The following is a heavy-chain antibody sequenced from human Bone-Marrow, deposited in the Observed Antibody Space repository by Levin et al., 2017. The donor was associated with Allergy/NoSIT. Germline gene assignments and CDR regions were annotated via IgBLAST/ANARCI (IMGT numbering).Heavy chain of an antibody. D-gene: IGHD3-10*01. J-gene: IGHJ4*02. CDR2: INHSGST. CDR1: GGSFSGYY. V-gene: IGHV4-34*01. Sequence: QSQTLSLTCAVYGGSFSGYYWSWIRQPPGKGLEWIGEINHSGSTNYNPSLKSRVTISVDTSKNQFSLKLSSVTAADTAVYYCARDSYYYGSGSYYFDYWGQGTLVTVSS. CDR3: ARDSYYYGSGSYYFDY.